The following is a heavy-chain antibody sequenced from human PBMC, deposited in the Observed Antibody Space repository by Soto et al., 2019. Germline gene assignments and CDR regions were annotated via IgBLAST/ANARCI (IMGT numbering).Heavy chain of an antibody. V-gene: IGHV6-1*01. Sequence: SQTLSLTCAISGDSVSSNSAAWNWIRQSPSRGLEWLGRTYYRSKWYNDYAVSVKSRITINPDTSKNQFSLQLNSVTPEDTAVYYCAREVRGGGYCSGGSCYSGYYYYGMDVWGKGTTVTVSS. CDR2: TYYRSKWYN. CDR3: AREVRGGGYCSGGSCYSGYYYYGMDV. J-gene: IGHJ6*04. D-gene: IGHD2-15*01. CDR1: GDSVSSNSAA.